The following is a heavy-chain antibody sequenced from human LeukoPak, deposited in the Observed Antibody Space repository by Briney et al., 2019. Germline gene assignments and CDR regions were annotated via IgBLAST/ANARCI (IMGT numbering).Heavy chain of an antibody. D-gene: IGHD6-19*01. CDR3: ARDNSDTVKGECSGACYWWFDP. CDR2: IIPILGIA. Sequence: ASVKVSCKASGGTFSSYAISWVRQAPGQGLEWMGRIIPILGIANYAQKFQGRVTITADKSTSTAYMELSSLRSEDTAVYYCARDNSDTVKGECSGACYWWFDPWGQGTLVTVSS. V-gene: IGHV1-69*04. CDR1: GGTFSSYA. J-gene: IGHJ5*02.